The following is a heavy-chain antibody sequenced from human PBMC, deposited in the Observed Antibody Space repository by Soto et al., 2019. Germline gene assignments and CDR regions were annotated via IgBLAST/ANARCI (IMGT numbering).Heavy chain of an antibody. CDR2: INHSGST. V-gene: IGHV4-34*01. CDR3: ARGPDSGSGSRLFDY. D-gene: IGHD3-10*01. Sequence: QVQLQQWGAGLLKPSETLSLTCAVYGGSLSGDYWSWIRQSPGKGLEWIGEINHSGSTNYNPSLKSRVTISGDTSKNQFSLKLSSVTAADTAVYYCARGPDSGSGSRLFDYGGRGTLVTVSS. CDR1: GGSLSGDY. J-gene: IGHJ4*02.